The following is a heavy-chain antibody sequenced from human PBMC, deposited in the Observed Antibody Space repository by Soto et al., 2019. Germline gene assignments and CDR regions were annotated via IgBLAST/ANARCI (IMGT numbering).Heavy chain of an antibody. CDR3: AKDSSSTSCYDY. CDR2: ISDSGGST. V-gene: IGHV3-23*01. Sequence: GGSLRLSCAASGFTFSSYAMSWVRQAPGKGLEWVSAISDSGGSTYYADSVKGRFTISRDNSKNTLYLQMNSLRAEDTAVYYCAKDSSSTSCYDYWGQGTLVTVSS. J-gene: IGHJ4*02. D-gene: IGHD2-2*01. CDR1: GFTFSSYA.